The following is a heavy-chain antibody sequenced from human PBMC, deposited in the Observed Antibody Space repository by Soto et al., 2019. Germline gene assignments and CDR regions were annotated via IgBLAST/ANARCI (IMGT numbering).Heavy chain of an antibody. CDR1: GDSISSRAW. D-gene: IGHD6-13*01. V-gene: IGHV4-4*02. CDR3: AREDRISAPGGIWFHP. CDR2: IYHSGNT. Sequence: SETLSLTCAVSGDSISSRAWWSWVRQSPGKGLQWIGEIYHSGNTRNNPSLKSRVTMSVDKSNNQFSLNLSSVTAADTAVYYCAREDRISAPGGIWFHPWGQGTLVTVSS. J-gene: IGHJ5*02.